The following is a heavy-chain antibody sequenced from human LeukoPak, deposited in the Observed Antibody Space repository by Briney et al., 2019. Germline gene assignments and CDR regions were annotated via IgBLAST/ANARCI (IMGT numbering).Heavy chain of an antibody. Sequence: GGSLRLSCAASGFTFSSYSMNWVRQAPGKGLEWVSYISSSSSTIYYADSVKGRFTISRDNAKNSLYLQMNSLRAEDTAVYYCARRGDGHGFDYWGQGTLVTVSS. CDR2: ISSSSSTI. CDR3: ARRGDGHGFDY. V-gene: IGHV3-48*04. J-gene: IGHJ4*02. CDR1: GFTFSSYS. D-gene: IGHD5-24*01.